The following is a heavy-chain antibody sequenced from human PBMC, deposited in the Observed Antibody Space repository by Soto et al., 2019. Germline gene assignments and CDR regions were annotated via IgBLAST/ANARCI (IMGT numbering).Heavy chain of an antibody. J-gene: IGHJ6*03. D-gene: IGHD2-15*01. CDR3: AREPRYCGGGSCASAGENHNYYYLEV. V-gene: IGHV3-11*01. CDR1: GFTFSDYY. CDR2: ISSGGSPI. Sequence: QVQLVESGGGLVKPGGSLRLSCAASGFTFSDYYMSWIRQAPGKGLEWVSYISSGGSPIYYTDSVKGRFTISRDNAENTLYLQMRSLRAEDTAVYFCAREPRYCGGGSCASAGENHNYYYLEVWGEGSTVTVS.